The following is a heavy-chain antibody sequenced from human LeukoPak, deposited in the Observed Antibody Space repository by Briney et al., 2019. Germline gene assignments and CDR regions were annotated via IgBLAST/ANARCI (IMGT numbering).Heavy chain of an antibody. V-gene: IGHV1-2*02. J-gene: IGHJ3*02. CDR1: GYTFTGYY. CDR3: ARPRDYGDYDGFDI. D-gene: IGHD4-17*01. Sequence: ASVKVSCKASGYTFTGYYMHWVRQAPGQGLEWMGWINPNSGGTNYAQKFQGRVTMTRVTSIRTAYLDLRRLRSDDTAVYYCARPRDYGDYDGFDIWGPGTMVRVSS. CDR2: INPNSGGT.